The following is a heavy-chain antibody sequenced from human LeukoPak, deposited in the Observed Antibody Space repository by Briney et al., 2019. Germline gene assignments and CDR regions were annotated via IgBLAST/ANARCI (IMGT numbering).Heavy chain of an antibody. D-gene: IGHD3-10*01. CDR2: INHSGST. J-gene: IGHJ5*02. CDR1: GGSFSGYY. CDR3: ARGRNYYGSGSYFRRNWFDP. V-gene: IGHV4-34*01. Sequence: SETLSLTCAVYGGSFSGYYWSWIRQPPGKGLEWIGEINHSGSTNYNPSLKSRVTISVDTSKNQFSLKLSSVTAADTAVYYCARGRNYYGSGSYFRRNWFDPWGLGTLVTVSS.